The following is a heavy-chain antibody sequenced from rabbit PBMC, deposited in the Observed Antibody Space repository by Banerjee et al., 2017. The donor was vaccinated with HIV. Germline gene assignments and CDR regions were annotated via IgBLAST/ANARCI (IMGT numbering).Heavy chain of an antibody. D-gene: IGHD7-1*01. J-gene: IGHJ4*01. Sequence: QSLEESGGGLVKPGASLTLTCTASGFSFSNNYVMCWVRQAPGKGLEWIACIYIGSSEKTYYESWAKGRFTISKTSSTTVTLQMTSLTAADTATYFCARGDGAYAGYDGLWGPGTLVTVS. V-gene: IGHV1S40*01. CDR2: IYIGSSEKT. CDR3: ARGDGAYAGYDGL. CDR1: GFSFSNNYV.